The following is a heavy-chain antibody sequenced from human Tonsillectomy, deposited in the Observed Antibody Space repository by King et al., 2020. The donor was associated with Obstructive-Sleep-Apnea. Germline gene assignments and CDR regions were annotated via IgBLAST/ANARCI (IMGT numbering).Heavy chain of an antibody. J-gene: IGHJ6*02. CDR2: MTWNSGSI. CDR3: AKDMGATIYYGMDV. D-gene: IGHD1-26*01. Sequence: VQLVESGGGLVQPGRSLRLSCAASGFTFDDYAMHWVRQAPGKGLEWVSGMTWNSGSIGYADSVKGRFTISRDNAKNSLYLQMNSLRAEDTALYYCAKDMGATIYYGMDVWGQGTTVTVPS. V-gene: IGHV3-9*01. CDR1: GFTFDDYA.